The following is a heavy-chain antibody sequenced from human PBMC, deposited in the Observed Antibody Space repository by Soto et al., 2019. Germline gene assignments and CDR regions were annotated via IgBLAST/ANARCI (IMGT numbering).Heavy chain of an antibody. CDR3: AKDRGGRAIFGVVIIDGMDV. V-gene: IGHV3-23*01. J-gene: IGHJ6*02. CDR2: ITSSGGTT. D-gene: IGHD3-3*01. CDR1: GFTFSSYT. Sequence: EVQLLESGGGLVPPGGSLRLSCAASGFTFSSYTMNWVRQAPGKGLVWVSAITSSGGTTYYADSVKGRFTVSRDNSENTLYLQMNSLRAEDTAEYYCAKDRGGRAIFGVVIIDGMDVWGQGTTVTVSS.